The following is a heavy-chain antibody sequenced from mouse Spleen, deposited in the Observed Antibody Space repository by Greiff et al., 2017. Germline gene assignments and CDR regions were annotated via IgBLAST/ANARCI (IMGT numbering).Heavy chain of an antibody. J-gene: IGHJ4*01. CDR1: GYAFTNYL. D-gene: IGHD2-14*01. CDR3: ARNRYGPMDY. CDR2: INPGSGGT. Sequence: QVQLQQSGAELVRPGTSVKVSCKASGYAFTNYLIEWVKQRPGQGLEWIGVINPGSGGTNYNEKFKGKATLTADKSSSTAYMQLSSLTSEDSAVYFCARNRYGPMDYWGQGTSVTVSS. V-gene: IGHV1-54*01.